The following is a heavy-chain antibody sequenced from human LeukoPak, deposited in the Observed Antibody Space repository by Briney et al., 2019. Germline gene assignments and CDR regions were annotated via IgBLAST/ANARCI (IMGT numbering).Heavy chain of an antibody. J-gene: IGHJ4*02. Sequence: PSETLSLTCTVSGGSISSYYWSWIRQPAGKGLEWIGRIYTSGSTNYNPSLKSRVTMSVDTSKNHFSLNLRSVTAADTAVYYCARANVSMVRGVITPRFDYWGQGILVTVSS. D-gene: IGHD3-10*01. CDR1: GGSISSYY. V-gene: IGHV4-4*07. CDR3: ARANVSMVRGVITPRFDY. CDR2: IYTSGST.